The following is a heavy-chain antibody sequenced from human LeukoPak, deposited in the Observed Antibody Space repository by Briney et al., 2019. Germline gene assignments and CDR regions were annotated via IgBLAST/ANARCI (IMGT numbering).Heavy chain of an antibody. D-gene: IGHD3-10*01. CDR3: ARGAGAFDY. V-gene: IGHV4-61*02. Sequence: SETLSLTCTVSGGSISSSSYYWSWIRQPAGKGLEWIGRIYTSGSTNYNPSLKSRVTISVDTSKNQFSLKLSSVTAADTAVYYCARGAGAFDYWGQGTLVTVSS. CDR1: GGSISSSSYY. J-gene: IGHJ4*02. CDR2: IYTSGST.